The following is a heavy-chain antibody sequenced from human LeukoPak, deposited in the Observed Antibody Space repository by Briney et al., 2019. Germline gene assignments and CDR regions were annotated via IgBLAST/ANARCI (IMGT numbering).Heavy chain of an antibody. CDR1: GYHFTSYW. V-gene: IGHV5-51*01. CDR3: ATYSDTFYFDC. Sequence: GESLKISFKGSGYHFTSYWIAWVRPMPGRGLEWMGIIYPGDSDTRYSPSFQGQVIISADKSISTAYLQWSSLKASDTAIYYCATYSDTFYFDCWGQGTLVTVSS. J-gene: IGHJ4*02. CDR2: IYPGDSDT. D-gene: IGHD3-16*01.